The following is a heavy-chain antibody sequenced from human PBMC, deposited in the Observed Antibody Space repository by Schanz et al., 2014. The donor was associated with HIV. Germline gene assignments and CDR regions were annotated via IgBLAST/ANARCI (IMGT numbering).Heavy chain of an antibody. J-gene: IGHJ4*02. CDR1: GGTFMTYA. D-gene: IGHD2-15*01. CDR2: IIPVFGTT. V-gene: IGHV1-69*06. Sequence: QVQLVQSGAEVKKPGSSVKVSCKASGGTFMTYAISWVRQAPGQGLEWMGGIIPVFGTTNYAQKFQGRVTITADISTNTAYMELTSLRSEDTAVYYCARAGYCSGGSCSPWYFDYWGQGTLVTVSS. CDR3: ARAGYCSGGSCSPWYFDY.